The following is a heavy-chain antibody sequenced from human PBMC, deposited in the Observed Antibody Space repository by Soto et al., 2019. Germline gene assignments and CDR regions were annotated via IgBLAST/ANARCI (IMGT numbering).Heavy chain of an antibody. D-gene: IGHD6-13*01. CDR2: INPNSGGT. CDR3: ARDGHPKQPQLVREGYYYYGMDV. V-gene: IGHV1-2*04. CDR1: GYTFTGYY. J-gene: IGHJ6*02. Sequence: ASVKVSCKASGYTFTGYYMHWVRQAPGQGLEWMGWINPNSGGTNYAQKFQGWVTMTRDTSISTAYMELSRLRSDDTAVYYCARDGHPKQPQLVREGYYYYGMDVWGQGTTVTVSS.